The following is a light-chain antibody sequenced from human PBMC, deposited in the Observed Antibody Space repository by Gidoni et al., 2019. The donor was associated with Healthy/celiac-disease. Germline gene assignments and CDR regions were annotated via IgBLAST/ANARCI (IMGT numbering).Light chain of an antibody. V-gene: IGKV1-27*01. CDR3: QKYKSAPYVA. CDR1: QGISNY. Sequence: DIQMTQSPSSLSASVGDRVTITCRASQGISNYLVWYQQKPGKVPKLLIYAASTLQSRVPSGFSGSGSGTDFTITISSLQPKDVASYYCQKYKSAPYVAFGQGTKVEIK. CDR2: AAS. J-gene: IGKJ1*01.